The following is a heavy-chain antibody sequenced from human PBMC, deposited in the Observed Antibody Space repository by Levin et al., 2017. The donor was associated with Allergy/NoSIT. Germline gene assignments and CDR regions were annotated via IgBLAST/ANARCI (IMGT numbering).Heavy chain of an antibody. D-gene: IGHD1-14*01. V-gene: IGHV4-59*08. J-gene: IGHJ4*02. Sequence: SQTLSLTCSVSGGSISSSHWSWLRQPPGKGLEWIGHFYYSGSTNYNPSLKSRVTISVDTSKNQFSLKLTSVTAADTALYYCVRHVYPDGSPFDSWGLGSLVTVSS. CDR2: FYYSGST. CDR1: GGSISSSH. CDR3: VRHVYPDGSPFDS.